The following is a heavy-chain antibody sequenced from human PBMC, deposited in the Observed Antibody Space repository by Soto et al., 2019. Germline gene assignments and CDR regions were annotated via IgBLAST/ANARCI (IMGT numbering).Heavy chain of an antibody. CDR1: GYSLTGYY. D-gene: IGHD3-10*01. J-gene: IGHJ4*02. Sequence: QVQLVQSGAEVNQPGPSVKVSCKASGYSLTGYYMHWVRQAPGKGLEWMGWINPNSGGTNYAQKFQGRVTMTRDTSINTAYRDMSSLRSDDTATYYCAIARGHTYGSYYVDYWCRGTLVTVSS. V-gene: IGHV1-2*02. CDR3: AIARGHTYGSYYVDY. CDR2: INPNSGGT.